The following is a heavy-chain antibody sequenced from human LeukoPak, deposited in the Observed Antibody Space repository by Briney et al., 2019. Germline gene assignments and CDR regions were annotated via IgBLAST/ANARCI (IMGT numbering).Heavy chain of an antibody. D-gene: IGHD2-15*01. CDR2: VSAYSDNT. Sequence: ASVKVSCKASGYTFTGHYVHWLRQAPGQGLEWMGWVSAYSDNTNYAQNLQGRVIMTTDTSTTTAYMELRSLRSDDTAVYYCARDYCSGGRCYSPDYWGQGTLVIVSS. CDR1: GYTFTGHY. CDR3: ARDYCSGGRCYSPDY. V-gene: IGHV1-18*04. J-gene: IGHJ4*02.